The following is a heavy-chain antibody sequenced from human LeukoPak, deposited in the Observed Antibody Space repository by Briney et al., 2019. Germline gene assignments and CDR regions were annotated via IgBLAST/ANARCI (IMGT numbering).Heavy chain of an antibody. CDR2: IHSDGTTA. CDR1: GFTFSSSW. CDR3: ARDETATGKLFQH. V-gene: IGHV3-74*01. J-gene: IGHJ1*01. Sequence: QPGGSLRLSCTASGFTFSSSWMYWVRQAPGKGLVWVSRIHSDGTTATYADSVKGRFTISRDNAKSTLYLQMNSLRAEDTAIYYCARDETATGKLFQHWGQGTLVTVSS. D-gene: IGHD3-9*01.